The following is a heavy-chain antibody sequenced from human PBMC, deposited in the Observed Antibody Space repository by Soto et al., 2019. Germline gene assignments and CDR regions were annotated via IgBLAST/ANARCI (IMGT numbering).Heavy chain of an antibody. V-gene: IGHV3-30-3*01. J-gene: IGHJ6*02. D-gene: IGHD3-3*01. CDR3: ARDLRYPYYDFWSGGDYYYYGMDV. CDR1: GFTFSSYA. CDR2: ISYDGSNK. Sequence: GGSLRLSCAASGFTFSSYAMHWVRQAPGKGLEWVAVISYDGSNKYYADSVKGRFTISRDNSKNTLYLQMNSLRAEDTAVYYCARDLRYPYYDFWSGGDYYYYGMDVWGQGTTVTVSS.